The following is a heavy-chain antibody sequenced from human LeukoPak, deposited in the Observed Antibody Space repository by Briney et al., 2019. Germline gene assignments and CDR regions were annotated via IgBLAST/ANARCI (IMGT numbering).Heavy chain of an antibody. J-gene: IGHJ6*02. V-gene: IGHV3-23*01. D-gene: IGHD3-22*01. Sequence: GGSLRLSCAASGFTFSSYAMSWVRQAPGKGLEWVSAISGSGGSTYYADSVKGRFTISRDNPKNTLYLQMNSLRAEDTAVYYCAKDEIVVVINYYYGMDVWGQGTTVTVSS. CDR2: ISGSGGST. CDR1: GFTFSSYA. CDR3: AKDEIVVVINYYYGMDV.